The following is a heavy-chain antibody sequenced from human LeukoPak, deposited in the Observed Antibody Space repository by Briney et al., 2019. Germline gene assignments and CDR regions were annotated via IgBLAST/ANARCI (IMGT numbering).Heavy chain of an antibody. J-gene: IGHJ6*02. CDR2: ISYDGSNK. CDR3: AKKGDILTGYYNVPHGMDV. CDR1: GFTFSSYG. Sequence: PGRSLRLSCAASGFTFSSYGMHWVRQAPGKGLEWVAVISYDGSNKYYADSVKGRFTISRDNSKNTLYLQMNSLRAEDTAVYYCAKKGDILTGYYNVPHGMDVWGQGTTVTVSS. V-gene: IGHV3-30*18. D-gene: IGHD3-9*01.